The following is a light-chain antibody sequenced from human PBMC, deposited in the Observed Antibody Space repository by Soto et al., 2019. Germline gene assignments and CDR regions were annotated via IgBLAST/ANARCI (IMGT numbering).Light chain of an antibody. CDR1: SGHSSYA. V-gene: IGLV4-69*01. J-gene: IGLJ3*02. CDR3: HTWGTGIQV. CDR2: LNSDGSH. Sequence: QLVLTQSPSASASLGASVKLTCTLSSGHSSYAIAWHQQQPEKGPRYLMKLNSDGSHSKGDGIPDRFSGSSSGAERYLTISSLKSEDEADYYCHTWGTGIQVFGGGTKVTVL.